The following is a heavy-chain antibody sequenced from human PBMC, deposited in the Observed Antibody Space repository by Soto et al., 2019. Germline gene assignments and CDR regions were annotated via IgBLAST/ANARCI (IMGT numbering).Heavy chain of an antibody. CDR1: GATLDTFINYG. V-gene: IGHV1-69*12. CDR2: IIPVFGAA. D-gene: IGHD5-12*01. J-gene: IGHJ3*02. Sequence: QVQLVQSGAEVKKPGSSVRVSCKASGATLDTFINYGITWVRQAPGQGLEWMGGIIPVFGAANHAQKFQGKVTISADESTSTVNMEQSRLSSEDTAVYYCHRGAATKIRVFMYDALEIWGQRTMVTVSS. CDR3: HRGAATKIRVFMYDALEI.